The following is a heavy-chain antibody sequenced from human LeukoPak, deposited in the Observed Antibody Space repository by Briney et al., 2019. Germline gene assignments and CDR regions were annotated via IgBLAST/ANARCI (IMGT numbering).Heavy chain of an antibody. CDR3: AITSIWLAFDI. Sequence: SETLSLTCTVSGGSISSYYWSWIGQPPGKGLEGIGYIYYSGSTNYNPSLKSRVSISVDTSKNQFSLKLTSVIAADTAVYYYAITSIWLAFDIWGQGTMVTVSS. D-gene: IGHD6-13*01. CDR2: IYYSGST. CDR1: GGSISSYY. V-gene: IGHV4-59*01. J-gene: IGHJ3*02.